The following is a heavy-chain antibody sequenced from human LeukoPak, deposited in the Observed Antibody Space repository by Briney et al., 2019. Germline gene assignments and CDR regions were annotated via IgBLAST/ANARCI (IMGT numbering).Heavy chain of an antibody. Sequence: SETLSLTCTDSGGSISGSYWSWIRQPPGKGLEWIGYIYYSETYYNPSLKSRVTISLDTSKNQFSLNLRFVTAADTAVYFCARTQGWGTVRTGYYYGMDVWGQGTTVTVSS. V-gene: IGHV4-59*08. D-gene: IGHD4-11*01. CDR2: IYYSET. CDR3: ARTQGWGTVRTGYYYGMDV. J-gene: IGHJ6*02. CDR1: GGSISGSY.